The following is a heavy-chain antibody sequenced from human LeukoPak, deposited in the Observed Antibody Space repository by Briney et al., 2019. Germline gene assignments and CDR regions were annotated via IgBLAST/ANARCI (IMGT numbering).Heavy chain of an antibody. D-gene: IGHD3-22*01. CDR3: ARGSFGSPYYYDSSGYYYKY. J-gene: IGHJ4*02. CDR1: GGSFSGYY. V-gene: IGHV4-34*01. Sequence: SETLSLTCAVYGGSFSGYYWSWIRQPPGKGLEWIGEINHSGSTNYNPSLKSRVTISVDTSKNQFSLQLSSVTAADTAVYYCARGSFGSPYYYDSSGYYYKYWGQGTLVTVSS. CDR2: INHSGST.